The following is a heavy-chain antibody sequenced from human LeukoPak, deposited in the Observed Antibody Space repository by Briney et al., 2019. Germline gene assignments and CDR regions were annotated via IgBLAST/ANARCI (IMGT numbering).Heavy chain of an antibody. CDR1: GGTFSSYA. V-gene: IGHV1-69*05. J-gene: IGHJ5*02. Sequence: SVTVSCKASGGTFSSYAINWVRQAPGQGLEWMGGIIPIFGTANHAQKFQGRVTITTDESTSTAYMELSSLRSEDTAVYYCARVHGLYCSSTSCYTLWFDPWGQGNLVTVSS. D-gene: IGHD2-2*02. CDR3: ARVHGLYCSSTSCYTLWFDP. CDR2: IIPIFGTA.